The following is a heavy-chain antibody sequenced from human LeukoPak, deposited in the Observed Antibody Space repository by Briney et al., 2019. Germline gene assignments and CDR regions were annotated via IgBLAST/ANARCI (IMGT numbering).Heavy chain of an antibody. J-gene: IGHJ3*01. CDR3: ARLRKFCGGVCQDAFDV. Sequence: PSETVSLTCAVYGTSFSPYYWSWIRQPPGKGLEWIGDINHSGTTHCNPSLKSRVTISVDTSKNQVSLQLRSVTAADTAVYFCARLRKFCGGVCQDAFDVWGEGTMVTVPS. D-gene: IGHD2-21*02. CDR1: GTSFSPYY. CDR2: INHSGTT. V-gene: IGHV4-34*01.